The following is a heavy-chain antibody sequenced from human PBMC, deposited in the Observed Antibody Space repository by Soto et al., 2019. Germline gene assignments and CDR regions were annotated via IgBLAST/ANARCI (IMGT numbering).Heavy chain of an antibody. D-gene: IGHD4-17*01. CDR1: GASVSNYY. V-gene: IGHV4-4*07. CDR3: ARDPVPTTYYYYVMDV. Sequence: PSETLSLTCTVSGASVSNYYWGWIRQSAGRGLEWIGRIYPSGSTNYNPSLKSRVTMSLDTSKNQFSLKLSSVTAAETALYYCARDPVPTTYYYYVMDVWGQGTMVTVSS. CDR2: IYPSGST. J-gene: IGHJ6*02.